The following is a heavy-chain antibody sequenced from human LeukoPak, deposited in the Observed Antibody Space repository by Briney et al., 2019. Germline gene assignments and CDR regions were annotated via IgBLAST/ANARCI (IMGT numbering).Heavy chain of an antibody. CDR1: GFTFSSYS. V-gene: IGHV3-48*01. D-gene: IGHD6-19*01. J-gene: IGHJ4*02. Sequence: GGSLRLSCAASGFTFSSYSMNWHRHAPGKGLEWISYISGSSSTIYYADSVKGRFTISRDNAKNSLYLQMNSLRAEDTAVYYCAKQGAGIRDWGQGTLVTVSS. CDR3: AKQGAGIRD. CDR2: ISGSSSTI.